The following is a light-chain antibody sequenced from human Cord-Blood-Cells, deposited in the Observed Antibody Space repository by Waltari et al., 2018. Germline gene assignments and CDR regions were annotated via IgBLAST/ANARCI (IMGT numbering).Light chain of an antibody. CDR3: QQYNSYQYT. V-gene: IGKV1-5*03. CDR2: KAS. Sequence: DIQMTQSPSTLSASVGDRVTITCRASQSISSWLAWYQQKPGKAPTLLFYKASSLESGVPSRFSGSGSGTEFTLTVSSLQPDDFATYYCQQYNSYQYTFGQGTKLEIK. CDR1: QSISSW. J-gene: IGKJ2*01.